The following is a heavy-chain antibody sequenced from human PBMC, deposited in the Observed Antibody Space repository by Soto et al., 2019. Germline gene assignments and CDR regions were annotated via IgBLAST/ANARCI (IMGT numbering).Heavy chain of an antibody. D-gene: IGHD6-6*01. CDR1: GFTFSSYW. J-gene: IGHJ6*02. Sequence: GGSLRLSCAASGFTFSSYWMSWVRQAPGKGLEWVANIKQDGSEKYYVDSVKGRFTISRDNAKNSLYLQMNSLRAEDTAVYYCARVSSIAARLYYYYGMDVWGQGTTVTVSS. V-gene: IGHV3-7*01. CDR3: ARVSSIAARLYYYYGMDV. CDR2: IKQDGSEK.